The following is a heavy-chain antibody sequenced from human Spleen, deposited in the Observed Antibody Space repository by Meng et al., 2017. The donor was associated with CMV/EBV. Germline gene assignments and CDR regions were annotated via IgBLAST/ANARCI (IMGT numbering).Heavy chain of an antibody. CDR1: GYSISSGYY. Sequence: SETLSLTCTVSGYSISSGYYWGWIRQPPGKGLEWIGSIYHSGSTYYNPSLKSRVTISVNTSKNQFSLKLNSVTTADTAVYYCARVGPASARGNFDFWGRGTLVTVSS. D-gene: IGHD2-2*01. V-gene: IGHV4-38-2*02. J-gene: IGHJ4*02. CDR3: ARVGPASARGNFDF. CDR2: IYHSGST.